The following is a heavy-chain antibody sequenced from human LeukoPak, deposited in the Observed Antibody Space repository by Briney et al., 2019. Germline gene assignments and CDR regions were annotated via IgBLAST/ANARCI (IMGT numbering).Heavy chain of an antibody. Sequence: SETLSLTCTVSGGSINSGGYYWSWIRQHPGKGLEWIGYIYYSGSTYYNPSLKSRVTISIDTSKNQFSLKLSSVTAADTAVYYCARAGGITIFGVSSGCMDVWGKGTTVTVSS. CDR3: ARAGGITIFGVSSGCMDV. V-gene: IGHV4-31*03. J-gene: IGHJ6*04. CDR2: IYYSGST. CDR1: GGSINSGGYY. D-gene: IGHD3-3*01.